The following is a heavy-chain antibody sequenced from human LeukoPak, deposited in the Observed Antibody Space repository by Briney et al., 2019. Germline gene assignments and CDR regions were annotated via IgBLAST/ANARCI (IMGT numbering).Heavy chain of an antibody. D-gene: IGHD2-15*01. J-gene: IGHJ4*02. CDR3: ALTLGYCSGGSCSTTFDY. CDR1: GYTFTGYY. CDR2: INPSGGST. Sequence: SVKVSCKASGYTFTGYYMHWVRQAPGQGLEWMGIINPSGGSTSYAQKFQGRVTMTRGTSTSTVYMELSSLRSEDTAVYYCALTLGYCSGGSCSTTFDYWGQGTLVTVSS. V-gene: IGHV1-46*01.